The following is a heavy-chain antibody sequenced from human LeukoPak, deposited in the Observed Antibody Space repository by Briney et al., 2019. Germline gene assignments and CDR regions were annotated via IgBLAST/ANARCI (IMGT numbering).Heavy chain of an antibody. J-gene: IGHJ3*02. Sequence: GGSLRLSCAASGFTFRMYSLTWVRQAPGKGLEWVSFVSSSGTYIYYADSVKGRFTISRDNAKNSLYLQMNSLRAEDTAVYYCARDRDVVVVPAAPDAFDIWGQGTMVTVSS. CDR3: ARDRDVVVVPAAPDAFDI. V-gene: IGHV3-21*01. D-gene: IGHD2-2*01. CDR2: VSSSGTYI. CDR1: GFTFRMYS.